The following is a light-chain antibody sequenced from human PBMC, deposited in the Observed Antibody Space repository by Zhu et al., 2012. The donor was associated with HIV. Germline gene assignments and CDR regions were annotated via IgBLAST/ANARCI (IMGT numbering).Light chain of an antibody. J-gene: IGKJ1*01. CDR2: GAS. Sequence: EIVLTQSPGTLSLSPGDRATLSCRASQSVTNDYLAWYQQKPGQAPRLLIYGASSRATGIPDRFSGSGSRTDFILTISRVEPEDFAVYYCHQYLSSPETFGQGTKVEIK. CDR1: QSVTNDY. V-gene: IGKV3-20*01. CDR3: HQYLSSPET.